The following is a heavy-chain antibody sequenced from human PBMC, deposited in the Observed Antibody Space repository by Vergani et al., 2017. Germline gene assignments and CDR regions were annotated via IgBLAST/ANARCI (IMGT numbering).Heavy chain of an antibody. CDR2: INNNGGST. CDR1: GFTFNSYA. CDR3: AKVCGSTSCPYGGGAFDL. D-gene: IGHD2-2*01. Sequence: QLLESGGGLIQPGGSLRLSCASSGFTFNSYAMTWVRQAPGKGLEWVSGINNNGGSTYYADSVKGRFTISRDNSKNTLYLQMTDLRAEDTATYYCAKVCGSTSCPYGGGAFDLWGHGTMVTVSS. V-gene: IGHV3-23*01. J-gene: IGHJ3*01.